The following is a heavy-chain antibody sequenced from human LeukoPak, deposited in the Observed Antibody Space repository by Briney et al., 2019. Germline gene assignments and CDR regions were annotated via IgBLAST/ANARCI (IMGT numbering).Heavy chain of an antibody. CDR2: INSDGSST. D-gene: IGHD3-10*01. CDR1: GFTFSSYW. Sequence: GGSLRLSCAASGFTFSSYWMHWVRQAPGKGLVWVSRINSDGSSTSYADSVKGRFTISRDNAKNTLYLQMNSLRAEDTAVYYCARYGSAGRAFDIWGQGTMVTVSS. J-gene: IGHJ3*02. CDR3: ARYGSAGRAFDI. V-gene: IGHV3-74*01.